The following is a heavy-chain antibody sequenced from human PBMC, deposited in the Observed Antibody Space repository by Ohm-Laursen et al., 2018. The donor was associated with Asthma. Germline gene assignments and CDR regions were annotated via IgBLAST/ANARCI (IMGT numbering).Heavy chain of an antibody. V-gene: IGHV3-30-3*01. CDR2: ISYDGSNK. Sequence: SLRLSCAATGFTFSSYAMHWVRQAPGKGLEWVAVISYDGSNKYYADSVKGRFTISRDNAKNSLYLQMNSLRAQDTAVYYCAVRTTSAGFDVWGQGTTVTVSS. D-gene: IGHD1-1*01. CDR3: AVRTTSAGFDV. CDR1: GFTFSSYA. J-gene: IGHJ6*02.